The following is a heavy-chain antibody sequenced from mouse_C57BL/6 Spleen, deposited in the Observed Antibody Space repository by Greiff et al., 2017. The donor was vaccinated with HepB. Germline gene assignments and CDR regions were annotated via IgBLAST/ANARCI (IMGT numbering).Heavy chain of an antibody. V-gene: IGHV1-81*01. J-gene: IGHJ3*01. CDR1: GYTFTSYG. Sequence: QVQLKQSGAELARPGASVKLSCKASGYTFTSYGISWVKQRTGQGLEWIGEIYPRSGNTYYNEKFKGKATLTADKSSSTAYMELRSLTSEDSAVYFCARGDSNGAYWGQGTLVTVSA. CDR2: IYPRSGNT. D-gene: IGHD2-5*01. CDR3: ARGDSNGAY.